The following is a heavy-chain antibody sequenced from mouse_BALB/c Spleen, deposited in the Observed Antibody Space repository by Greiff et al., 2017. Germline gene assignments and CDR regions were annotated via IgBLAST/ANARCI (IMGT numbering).Heavy chain of an antibody. V-gene: IGHV14-4*02. Sequence: EVKLMESGAELVRSGASVKLSCTASGFNIKDYYMHWVKQRPEQGLEWIGWIDPENGDTEYAPKFQGKATMTADTSSNTAYLQLSSLTSEDTAVYYCNAQLLRLPSNYWGQGTTLTVSS. CDR2: IDPENGDT. CDR3: NAQLLRLPSNY. D-gene: IGHD1-2*01. J-gene: IGHJ2*01. CDR1: GFNIKDYY.